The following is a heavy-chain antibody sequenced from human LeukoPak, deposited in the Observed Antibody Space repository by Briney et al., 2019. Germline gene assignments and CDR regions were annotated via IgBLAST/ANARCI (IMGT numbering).Heavy chain of an antibody. D-gene: IGHD3-10*01. CDR3: ARDTRFGEHT. V-gene: IGHV1-69*13. CDR1: GGTFSSYA. CDR2: IIPIFGTA. Sequence: GASVKVSCKASGGTFSSYAISWVRQAPGQGLEWMGGIIPIFGTANYAQKFQGRVTITADESTSTAYMELSSLRSEDTAVYYCARDTRFGEHTWGQGTLVTVSA. J-gene: IGHJ5*02.